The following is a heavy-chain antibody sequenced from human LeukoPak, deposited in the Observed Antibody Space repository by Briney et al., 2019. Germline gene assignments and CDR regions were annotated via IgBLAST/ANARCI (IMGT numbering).Heavy chain of an antibody. CDR3: ARTDGSGWYGEAFDI. J-gene: IGHJ3*02. V-gene: IGHV4-59*08. Sequence: SETLPLTCTVSGGSISSYYWSWIRQPPGKGLEWIGYIYYSGSTNYNPSLKSRVTISVDTSKNQFSLKLSSVTAADTAVYYCARTDGSGWYGEAFDIWGQGTMVTVSS. CDR1: GGSISSYY. CDR2: IYYSGST. D-gene: IGHD6-19*01.